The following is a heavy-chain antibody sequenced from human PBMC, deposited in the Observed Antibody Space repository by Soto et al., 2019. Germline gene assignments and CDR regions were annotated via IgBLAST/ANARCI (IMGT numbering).Heavy chain of an antibody. V-gene: IGHV2-70*04. D-gene: IGHD6-19*01. CDR2: IDWDDDK. J-gene: IGHJ4*02. Sequence: SGPPVVRPTQDLSLPFTFPVFSLSTHGMRVSWIRQPPGKALEWLARIDWDDDKFYTTSLETRLTISKDTSKNQVVLTMTNMDPVDTATYFCARIPGWLQGFDSWGQGTRVTVSA. CDR3: ARIPGWLQGFDS. CDR1: VFSLSTHGMR.